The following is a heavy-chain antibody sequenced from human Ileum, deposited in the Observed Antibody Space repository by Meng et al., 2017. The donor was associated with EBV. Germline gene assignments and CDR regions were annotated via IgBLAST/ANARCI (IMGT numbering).Heavy chain of an antibody. CDR3: ARYGRCNGNSFYCFDP. V-gene: IGHV4-34*01. Sequence: QVGLQQRGQRLLRPSGTLSVTCAVDGGSFNGYYWTWLRQPPGKGLEWIGEIDQSGYTKFNPSLSSRATISRDTSNNQFSLRLNSVTAADTALYYCARYGRCNGNSFYCFDPWGQGTLVTVSS. D-gene: IGHD4-23*01. CDR1: GGSFNGYY. CDR2: IDQSGYT. J-gene: IGHJ5*02.